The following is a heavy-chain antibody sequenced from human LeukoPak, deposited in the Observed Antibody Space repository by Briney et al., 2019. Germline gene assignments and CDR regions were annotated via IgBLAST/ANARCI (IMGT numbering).Heavy chain of an antibody. CDR2: IYTDGSRT. J-gene: IGHJ4*02. Sequence: GGSLRLSCTASGITFSNYWMHWVRQAPGKGLVWVSRIYTDGSRTNYADSVKGRFSISRDTSKNTLHLQMNSLRAEDTAVYYCAKDYWVYGSGSYSTFDYWGQGTLVTVSS. V-gene: IGHV3-74*01. D-gene: IGHD3-10*01. CDR1: GITFSNYW. CDR3: AKDYWVYGSGSYSTFDY.